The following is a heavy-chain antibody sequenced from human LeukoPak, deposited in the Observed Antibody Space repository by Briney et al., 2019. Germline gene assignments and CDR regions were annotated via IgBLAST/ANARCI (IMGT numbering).Heavy chain of an antibody. J-gene: IGHJ4*02. CDR2: ISAYNGNT. Sequence: ASVKVSCKASGYTFTSYGISWVRQAPGQGLEWMGWISAYNGNTNYAQKLQGRVTMTTDTSTSTAYMELRSLRSDDTAVYYCARDPNYDFWSVLLPDYWGQGTLVTVSS. CDR1: GYTFTSYG. CDR3: ARDPNYDFWSVLLPDY. V-gene: IGHV1-18*01. D-gene: IGHD3-3*01.